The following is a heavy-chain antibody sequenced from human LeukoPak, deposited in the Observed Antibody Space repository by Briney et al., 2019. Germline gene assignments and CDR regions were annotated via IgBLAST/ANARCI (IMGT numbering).Heavy chain of an antibody. D-gene: IGHD3-22*01. CDR3: ARDFEGYYYDSSGYSPNAFDI. CDR1: GGTFSSYA. V-gene: IGHV1-69*06. CDR2: IIPIFGTA. Sequence: ASVKVSCKASGGTFSSYAISWVRQAPGQGLEWMGGIIPIFGTANYAQKFQGRATITADKSTSTAYMELSSLRSEDTAVYYCARDFEGYYYDSSGYSPNAFDIWGQGTMVTVSS. J-gene: IGHJ3*02.